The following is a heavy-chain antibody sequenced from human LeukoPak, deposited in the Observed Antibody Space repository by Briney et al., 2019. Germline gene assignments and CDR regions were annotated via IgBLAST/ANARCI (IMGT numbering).Heavy chain of an antibody. CDR3: ARERFGSYAFDI. D-gene: IGHD3-10*01. CDR1: GFTFSSYA. J-gene: IGHJ3*02. CDR2: ISYDGSNK. Sequence: QPGRSLRLSCAASGFTFSSYAMHWVRQAPGKGLEWVAVISYDGSNKYYADSVKGRFTISRDNSKNTLYLQMNGLRAEDTAVYYCARERFGSYAFDIWGQGTMVTVSS. V-gene: IGHV3-30-3*01.